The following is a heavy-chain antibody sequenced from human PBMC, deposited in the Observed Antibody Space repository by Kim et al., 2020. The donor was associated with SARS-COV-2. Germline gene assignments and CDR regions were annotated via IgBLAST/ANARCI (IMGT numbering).Heavy chain of an antibody. CDR2: ISWNSGSI. J-gene: IGHJ3*02. CDR1: GFTFGDYA. D-gene: IGHD3-22*01. Sequence: GGSLRLSCAASGFTFGDYAMHWVRQAPGKGLEWVSGISWNSGSIGYADSVKGRFTISRDNAKNSLYLQMNSLRAEDTALYYCARIYYDSSGYYSWERKNGAFDIWGQGTMVTVSS. CDR3: ARIYYDSSGYYSWERKNGAFDI. V-gene: IGHV3-9*01.